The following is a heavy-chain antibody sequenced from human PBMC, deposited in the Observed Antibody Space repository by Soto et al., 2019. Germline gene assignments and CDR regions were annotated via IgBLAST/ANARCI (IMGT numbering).Heavy chain of an antibody. CDR2: IKQDGGGK. Sequence: EVQLVESGGGLVQPGGSLRLSCVASGFTFSSYWMSWVRQAPGKGLEWVANIKQDGGGKYYVDSVKGRFTISRDNTKNSLYLQMSSLRADDTAVYYCVRGEGSGHYYYGMDVWDQGTTVTFSS. CDR3: VRGEGSGHYYYGMDV. V-gene: IGHV3-7*04. J-gene: IGHJ6*02. CDR1: GFTFSSYW. D-gene: IGHD2-8*02.